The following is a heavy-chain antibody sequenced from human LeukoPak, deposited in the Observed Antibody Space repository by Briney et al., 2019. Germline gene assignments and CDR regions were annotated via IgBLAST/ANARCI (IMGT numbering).Heavy chain of an antibody. CDR3: ARGFIAADFTPLGY. V-gene: IGHV4-38-2*02. J-gene: IGHJ4*02. CDR2: IYHSGST. CDR1: GYSISSGYY. Sequence: SETLSLTCTVSGYSISSGYYWGWIRQPPGKGLEWIGSIYHSGSTYYNPSLKSRVTISVDTSKNQFSLKLSSVTAADTAVYYCARGFIAADFTPLGYWGQGTLVTVSS. D-gene: IGHD6-6*01.